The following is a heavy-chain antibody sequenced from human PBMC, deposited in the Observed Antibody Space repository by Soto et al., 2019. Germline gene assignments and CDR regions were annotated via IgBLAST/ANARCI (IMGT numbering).Heavy chain of an antibody. Sequence: SETLSLTCAFYGGSFSGYYWSWIRQPPGKGLEWIGEINHSGSTNYNPSLKSRVTISVDTSKNQFSLKLSSVTAADTAVYYCASSLGYCSSTSCSDRYYYYYMDVWGKGTTVTVSS. CDR2: INHSGST. J-gene: IGHJ6*03. CDR1: GGSFSGYY. D-gene: IGHD2-2*01. V-gene: IGHV4-34*01. CDR3: ASSLGYCSSTSCSDRYYYYYMDV.